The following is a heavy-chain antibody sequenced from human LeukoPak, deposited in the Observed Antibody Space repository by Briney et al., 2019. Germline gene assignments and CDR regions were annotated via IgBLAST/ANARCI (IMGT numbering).Heavy chain of an antibody. CDR1: GYTFTNYY. Sequence: ASVKVSCKASGYTFTNYYIHWVRQAPGHGLEWMGISNPSGDSTNYAQKFQGRVTMTRDTSISTAYMELSSLRSEDTAVYYCARVQIRDYGDSYYFDYWGQGTLVTVSS. J-gene: IGHJ4*02. CDR3: ARVQIRDYGDSYYFDY. D-gene: IGHD4-17*01. V-gene: IGHV1-46*01. CDR2: SNPSGDST.